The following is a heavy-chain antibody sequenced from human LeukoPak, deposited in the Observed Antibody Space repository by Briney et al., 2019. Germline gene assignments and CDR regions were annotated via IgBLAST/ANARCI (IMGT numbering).Heavy chain of an antibody. CDR1: GFTFTSYG. CDR2: ISHSSSYI. V-gene: IGHV3-21*01. Sequence: PGGSLRLSRAASGFTFTSYGMTSVRQAPGKGLEWVSSISHSSSYIYYADSVKGRFTISRDNAKKTLYLQMNSLRAEDTAVYYRTRGAGTGWRFDSWGQGTLLTVSS. D-gene: IGHD6-19*01. CDR3: TRGAGTGWRFDS. J-gene: IGHJ4*02.